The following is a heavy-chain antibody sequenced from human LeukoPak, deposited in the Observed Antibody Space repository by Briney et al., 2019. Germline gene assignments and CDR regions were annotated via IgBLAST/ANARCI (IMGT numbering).Heavy chain of an antibody. D-gene: IGHD6-13*01. J-gene: IGHJ6*03. V-gene: IGHV3-23*01. CDR3: AKLGGYSSSWSYYYYYYMDV. CDR1: GFTFSSYA. CDR2: ISGSGGST. Sequence: HPGGSLRLSCAPSGFTFSSYAMSWVRQAPGKGLEWVSAISGSGGSTYYADSVKGRFTISRDNSKNTLYLQMNSLKAEDTAVYYCAKLGGYSSSWSYYYYYYMDVWGKGTTVTVSS.